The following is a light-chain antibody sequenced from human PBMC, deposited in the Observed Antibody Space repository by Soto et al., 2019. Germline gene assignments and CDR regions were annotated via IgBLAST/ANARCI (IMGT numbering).Light chain of an antibody. Sequence: QSALTQPASVSGSPGQSITFSCTGTSSDVGSYDYVSWHQQHPGKAPKLIIYDVNNRPSGVPSRFSGSKSGNTASLIISGLQTEDEADYYCCAYSCSGTHVFGTGTKATVL. CDR1: SSDVGSYDY. CDR3: CAYSCSGTHV. V-gene: IGLV2-14*03. CDR2: DVN. J-gene: IGLJ1*01.